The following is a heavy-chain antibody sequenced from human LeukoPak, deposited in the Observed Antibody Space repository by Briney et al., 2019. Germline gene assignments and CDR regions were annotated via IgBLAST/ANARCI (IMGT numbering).Heavy chain of an antibody. D-gene: IGHD3-10*01. CDR1: GGSISSYY. CDR2: IYYSGST. CDR3: ARLGDYYGSGSYFDY. V-gene: IGHV4-59*08. Sequence: SETLSLTCTVSGGSISSYYWSWIRQPPGKGLEWIGHIYYSGSTNYNPSLKSRVTISVDTSKNQFSLKLSSVTAADTAVYYCARLGDYYGSGSYFDYWGQGTLVTVSS. J-gene: IGHJ4*02.